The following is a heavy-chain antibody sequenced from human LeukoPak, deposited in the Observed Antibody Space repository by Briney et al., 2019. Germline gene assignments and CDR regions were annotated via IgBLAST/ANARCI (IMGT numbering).Heavy chain of an antibody. CDR2: ISYDGSNK. CDR3: AGVDTAMPDAFDI. D-gene: IGHD5-18*01. V-gene: IGHV3-30*04. Sequence: GGSLRLSCAASGFTFSSYAMHWVRQAPGKGLEWVAAISYDGSNKYSADSVKGRFTISRDNSKNTLYLQMSSLRADDTALYYCAGVDTAMPDAFDIWGQGTTVTVSS. CDR1: GFTFSSYA. J-gene: IGHJ3*02.